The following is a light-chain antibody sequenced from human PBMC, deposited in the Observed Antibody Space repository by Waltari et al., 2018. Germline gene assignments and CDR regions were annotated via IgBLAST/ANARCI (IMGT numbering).Light chain of an antibody. Sequence: SYVLTQPPSVSEAPGQTASITCGGDNIGHKSVHWYQQRPGQAPSLLIIHDSDRPSGSPDRFSGSNSGNTATLTISRVEAGDEADYYCQVWDSRSEHWVFGGGTKMTVV. CDR1: NIGHKS. V-gene: IGLV3-21*04. CDR3: QVWDSRSEHWV. CDR2: HDS. J-gene: IGLJ3*02.